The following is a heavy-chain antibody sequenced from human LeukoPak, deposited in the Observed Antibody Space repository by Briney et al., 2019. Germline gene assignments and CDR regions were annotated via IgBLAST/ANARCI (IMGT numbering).Heavy chain of an antibody. V-gene: IGHV4-59*01. CDR3: ARLVHYDSSGYGSWLDP. CDR1: GVSIGSFF. D-gene: IGHD3-22*01. Sequence: PSETLSLTCSVSGVSIGSFFWSWIRQPPGKGLEWIGTIYYSGSTNYNPSLQSRVTISLDTSMTQFSLRLSSVTAADTAVYYCARLVHYDSSGYGSWLDPWGRGTLVTVSS. J-gene: IGHJ5*02. CDR2: IYYSGST.